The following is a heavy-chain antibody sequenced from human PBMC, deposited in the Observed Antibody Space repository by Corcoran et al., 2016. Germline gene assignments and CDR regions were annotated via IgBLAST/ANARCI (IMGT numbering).Heavy chain of an antibody. CDR1: GFTFSSYG. Sequence: QVQLVESGGGVVQPGRSLRLSCAASGFTFSSYGMHWVRQAPGKGLEWVAVIWYDGSNKYYADSVKGRFTISRDNSKNTLYLQMNSLRAEDTAVYYCARHSGRAAAYYYYGMDVGGQGTTGTVAS. CDR2: IWYDGSNK. J-gene: IGHJ6*02. D-gene: IGHD3-10*01. CDR3: ARHSGRAAAYYYYGMDV. V-gene: IGHV3-33*01.